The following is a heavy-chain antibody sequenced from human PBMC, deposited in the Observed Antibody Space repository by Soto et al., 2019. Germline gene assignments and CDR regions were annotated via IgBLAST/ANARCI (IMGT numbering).Heavy chain of an antibody. CDR2: ISGSGGST. CDR1: GFSFSSYA. CDR3: AKDRISVLVPAAIDY. D-gene: IGHD2-2*01. V-gene: IGHV3-23*01. J-gene: IGHJ4*02. Sequence: EVQLLESGGGLVQPGGSLRLSCAASGFSFSSYAMNWVRQAPGKGLEWVTGISGSGGSTYYADSVKGRFTISRDNSKNTLYLRLNSLRAEDTAVYYCAKDRISVLVPAAIDYWGQGTLVTVSS.